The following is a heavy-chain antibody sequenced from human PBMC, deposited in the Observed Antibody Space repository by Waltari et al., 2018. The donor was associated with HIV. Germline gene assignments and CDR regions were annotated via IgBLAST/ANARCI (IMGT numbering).Heavy chain of an antibody. CDR1: GASISSSSYY. V-gene: IGHV4-39*01. D-gene: IGHD3-16*01. CDR3: ARLRFHSLYYFDS. Sequence: QLHLQESGPGLVKPSETLSLTCSVPGASISSSSYYWPWIRQPPGKGLEWIGAIYYSGTAYYNPSVKSRVSASLDASKNELSLKLTSVTATDTALYYCARLRFHSLYYFDSWGPGILVTVSS. J-gene: IGHJ4*02. CDR2: IYYSGTA.